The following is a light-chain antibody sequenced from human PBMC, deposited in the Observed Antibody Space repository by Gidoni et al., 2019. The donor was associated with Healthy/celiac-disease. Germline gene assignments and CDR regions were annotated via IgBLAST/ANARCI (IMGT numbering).Light chain of an antibody. CDR2: WAS. CDR3: QQYYSTPLFT. V-gene: IGKV4-1*01. Sequence: DIVLTQSPDSLAVSLGERATINCKSSQSVVYSANNKKYLAWYQQKPGQPPKLLMYWASTRESGVPDRFSGSGSGTDFTLTISFLQAEDVAVYYCQQYYSTPLFTFGPXTKVDTK. CDR1: QSVVYSANNKKY. J-gene: IGKJ3*01.